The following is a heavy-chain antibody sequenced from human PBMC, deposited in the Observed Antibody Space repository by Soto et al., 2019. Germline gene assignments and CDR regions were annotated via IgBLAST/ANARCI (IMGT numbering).Heavy chain of an antibody. CDR2: ISYDGSNK. D-gene: IGHD2-21*02. V-gene: IGHV3-30*03. Sequence: QVQLVESGGGVVQPGRSLRLSCAASGFTFSSYGMHWVRQAPGKGLEWVAVISYDGSNKYYADSVKGRFTISRDNSKNTLYLQMNSLRAEDTAVYYCAREAEEAYCGGDCYGEGAFDIWGQGTMVTVSS. CDR1: GFTFSSYG. J-gene: IGHJ3*02. CDR3: AREAEEAYCGGDCYGEGAFDI.